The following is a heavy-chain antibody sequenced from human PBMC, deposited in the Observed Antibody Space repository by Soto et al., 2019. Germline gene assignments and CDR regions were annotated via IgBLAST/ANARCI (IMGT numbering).Heavy chain of an antibody. V-gene: IGHV4-31*03. CDR1: GGSISSGGYY. Sequence: SETLSLTCTVSGGSISSGGYYWSWILHHPGKGLEWIGYIYYSGSTYYNPSLKSRVTISVDTSKNQFSLKLSSVTAADTAVYYCARTSLGGIVVVPAAHDPWGQGTLVTVSS. CDR3: ARTSLGGIVVVPAAHDP. J-gene: IGHJ5*02. D-gene: IGHD2-2*01. CDR2: IYYSGST.